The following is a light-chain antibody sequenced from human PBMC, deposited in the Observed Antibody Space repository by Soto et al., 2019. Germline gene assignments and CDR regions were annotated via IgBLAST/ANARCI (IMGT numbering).Light chain of an antibody. V-gene: IGLV2-14*01. J-gene: IGLJ3*02. Sequence: QSALTQPACVSGSPGQSITISCTGTSSDVGGYNSVCWHQQHPGKAPKLMIYEVRNRPSGVSDRFSASKSGNTASLTISGLQADDEADYYCSSFTSSNTWVFGGGTKLTVL. CDR1: SSDVGGYNS. CDR2: EVR. CDR3: SSFTSSNTWV.